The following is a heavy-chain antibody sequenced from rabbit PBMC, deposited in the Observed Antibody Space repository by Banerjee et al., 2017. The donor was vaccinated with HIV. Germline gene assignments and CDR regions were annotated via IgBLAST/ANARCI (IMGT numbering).Heavy chain of an antibody. Sequence: QSLEESGGDLVKPGGSLTLTCTASGFSLSYRAYMCWVRQAPGTGLEWIACIDVGSSGSTYYSNWAKGRFTISKTSSTTVTLQMTSLTAADTATYFCARDLAGVTGWNFGLWGQGTLVTVS. J-gene: IGHJ4*01. D-gene: IGHD4-1*01. CDR2: IDVGSSGST. CDR1: GFSLSYRAY. CDR3: ARDLAGVTGWNFGL. V-gene: IGHV1S40*01.